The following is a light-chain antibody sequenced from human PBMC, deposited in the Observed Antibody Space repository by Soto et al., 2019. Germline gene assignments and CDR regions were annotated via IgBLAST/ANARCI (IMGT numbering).Light chain of an antibody. CDR1: QTVNTY. V-gene: IGKV1-39*01. CDR3: QQGYSNPWT. CDR2: AAS. Sequence: DIQMTQSPSSLSASIGDRVTITCRASQTVNTYLHWYQQKPGKAPKLLIYAASNLQSGVPSRFSGSGSGTNFTFSLNSLQPEGFATYYCQQGYSNPWTFGQGTKVDIK. J-gene: IGKJ1*01.